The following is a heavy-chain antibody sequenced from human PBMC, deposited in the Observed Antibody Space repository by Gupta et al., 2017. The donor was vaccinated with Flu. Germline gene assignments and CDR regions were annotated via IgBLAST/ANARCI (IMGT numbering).Heavy chain of an antibody. D-gene: IGHD2-2*01. CDR1: A. J-gene: IGHJ3*02. V-gene: IGHV3-23*01. CDR2: ISAIGGNT. Sequence: AMSWVRQAPGKGLEWVSVISAIGGNTYYADSVRGRFTISRDNSKNTLHLQMNSRRAEDTAVYFCATDRWGYCDNTRFLLYRFATWGQGTTV. CDR3: ATDRWGYCDNTRFLLYRFAT.